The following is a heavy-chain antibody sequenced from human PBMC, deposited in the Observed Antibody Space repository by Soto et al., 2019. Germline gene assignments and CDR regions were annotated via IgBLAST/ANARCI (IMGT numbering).Heavy chain of an antibody. V-gene: IGHV4-34*01. CDR3: ARRLRLYYDFWSGQTPPYYGMDV. Sequence: SETLSLTCAVYGGSFSGYYWSWIRQPPGKGLEWIGEINHSGSTNYNPSLKSRVTISVDASKNQFSLKLSSVTAADTAVYYCARRLRLYYDFWSGQTPPYYGMDVWGQGTTVTASS. J-gene: IGHJ6*02. CDR2: INHSGST. CDR1: GGSFSGYY. D-gene: IGHD3-3*01.